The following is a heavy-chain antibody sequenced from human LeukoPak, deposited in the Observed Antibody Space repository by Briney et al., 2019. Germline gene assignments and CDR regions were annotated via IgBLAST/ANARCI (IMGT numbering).Heavy chain of an antibody. CDR3: ARGAKYQGWFDP. CDR2: INGNISST. D-gene: IGHD2-2*01. Sequence: GSVKVSCKASGYTFTGYYMHWVRQAPGQGLEWMGWINGNISSTNYADKFQGRVTITRDTSINTAYMEMNRLRSDDTAVYYCARGAKYQGWFDPWGQGTLVTVSS. V-gene: IGHV1-2*02. CDR1: GYTFTGYY. J-gene: IGHJ5*02.